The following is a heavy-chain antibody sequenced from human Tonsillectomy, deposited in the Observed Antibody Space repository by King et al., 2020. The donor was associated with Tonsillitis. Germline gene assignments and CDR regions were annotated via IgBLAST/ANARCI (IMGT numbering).Heavy chain of an antibody. V-gene: IGHV3-15*01. CDR3: TTDXGKAINFDN. D-gene: IGHD4-23*01. Sequence: VQLVESGGGLLKPGESLRLSCVASGFTFNNDWMSWVRQAPGKGLEWVGRIKSKNDGETTDYGAPVKGRFTISRDDSKNTLYLNMNSLKTKDTAVYYCTTDXGKAINFDNWGQXXXVTVSS. J-gene: IGHJ4*02. CDR1: GFTFNNDW. CDR2: IKSKNDGETT.